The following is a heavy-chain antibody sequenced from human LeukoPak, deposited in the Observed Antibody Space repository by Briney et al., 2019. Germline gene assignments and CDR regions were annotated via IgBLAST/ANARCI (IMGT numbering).Heavy chain of an antibody. D-gene: IGHD3-3*01. CDR2: INPSGGST. V-gene: IGHV1-46*01. CDR3: ARGSGYYHAGYYHYYGMDV. Sequence: ASVKVSCKASGYTFTSYYMHWVRQAPGQGLEWMGIINPSGGSTSYAQKFQGRVTMTRDTSTSTVYMELSSLRSEDTAVYYCARGSGYYHAGYYHYYGMDVRGQGTTVTVSS. CDR1: GYTFTSYY. J-gene: IGHJ6*02.